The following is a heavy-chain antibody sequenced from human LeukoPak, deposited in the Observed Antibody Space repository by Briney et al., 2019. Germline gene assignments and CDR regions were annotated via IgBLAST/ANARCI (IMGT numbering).Heavy chain of an antibody. CDR2: VNPNSGGT. CDR3: ATVASVRRFYFDF. J-gene: IGHJ4*02. V-gene: IGHV1-2*02. Sequence: ASVKVSCKASGYTFTGNHLYWVRQAPGQGLECMGWVNPNSGGTNYAQKFQGRLTLTSDTSITTAYLELGSLRFDDTAIFYCATVASVRRFYFDFWGQGTLVTVSS. D-gene: IGHD3-3*01. CDR1: GYTFTGNH.